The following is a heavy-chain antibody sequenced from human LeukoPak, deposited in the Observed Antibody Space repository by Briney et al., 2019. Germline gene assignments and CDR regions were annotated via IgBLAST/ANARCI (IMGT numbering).Heavy chain of an antibody. D-gene: IGHD1-1*01. J-gene: IGHJ3*02. Sequence: SETLSLTCTVSGGSISSYYWSWLRQPPGKGLEGIGYIYYSGSTNYNPSLKGRVTISVDTSKNQFSLKLSSVTAADTAVYYCARDLEGDAFDIWGQGTMVTVSS. CDR3: ARDLEGDAFDI. CDR1: GGSISSYY. V-gene: IGHV4-59*01. CDR2: IYYSGST.